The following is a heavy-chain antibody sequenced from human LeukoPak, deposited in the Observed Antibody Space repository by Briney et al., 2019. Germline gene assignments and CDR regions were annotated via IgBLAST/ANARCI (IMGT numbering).Heavy chain of an antibody. CDR2: IYYSGST. CDR3: ASITYYYDSSGYKDY. CDR1: GGSISSYY. J-gene: IGHJ4*02. Sequence: SETLSLTCTVSGGSISSYYWSWIRQPPGKGLEWIGSIYYSGSTYYNPSLKSRVTISVDTSKNQFSLKLSSVTAADTAVYYCASITYYYDSSGYKDYWGQGTLVTVSS. V-gene: IGHV4-39*01. D-gene: IGHD3-22*01.